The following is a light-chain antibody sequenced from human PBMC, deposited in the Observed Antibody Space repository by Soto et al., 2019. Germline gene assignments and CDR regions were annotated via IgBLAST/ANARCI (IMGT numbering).Light chain of an antibody. CDR1: SSDVGGYNY. CDR3: RSYTSSSTHVV. J-gene: IGLJ2*01. Sequence: QSALTQPASVSGSPGQSITISCTGTSSDVGGYNYVSWYQQHPGKAPKLMIYDVSNRPSGVSNRFSGSKSGNTASLTISGLQAEDEDDYYCRSYTSSSTHVVFGGGTKVTVL. CDR2: DVS. V-gene: IGLV2-14*01.